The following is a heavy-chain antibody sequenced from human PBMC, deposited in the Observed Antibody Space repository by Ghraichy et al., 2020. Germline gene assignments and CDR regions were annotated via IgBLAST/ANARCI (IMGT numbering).Heavy chain of an antibody. V-gene: IGHV3-9*01. CDR2: ISWNSGSI. CDR1: GFTFDDYA. Sequence: GGSLRLSCAASGFTFDDYAMHWVRQAPGKGLEWVSGISWNSGSIGYADSVKGRFTISRDNAKNSLYLQMNSLRAEDTALYYCAKGGSYSSKYYFAYWGQGTLVTVSS. CDR3: AKGGSYSSKYYFAY. J-gene: IGHJ4*02. D-gene: IGHD1-26*01.